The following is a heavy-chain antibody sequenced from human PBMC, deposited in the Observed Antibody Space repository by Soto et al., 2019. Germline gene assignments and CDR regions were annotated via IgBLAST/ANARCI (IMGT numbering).Heavy chain of an antibody. Sequence: SETLSLTCTVSGGSISSYYWSWIRQPPGKGLEWIGYMYYGGRTNYNPSLKSRVTISVDTSKMQVSLKLSSVTAADTAVYFCARGTPSPLIVRGSRGAWFDPWGQGTLVTVSS. CDR1: GGSISSYY. CDR3: ARGTPSPLIVRGSRGAWFDP. V-gene: IGHV4-59*08. D-gene: IGHD1-26*01. CDR2: MYYGGRT. J-gene: IGHJ5*02.